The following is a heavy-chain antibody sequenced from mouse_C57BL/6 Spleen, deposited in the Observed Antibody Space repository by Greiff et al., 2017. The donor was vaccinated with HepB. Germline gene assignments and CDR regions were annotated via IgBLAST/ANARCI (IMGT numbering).Heavy chain of an antibody. CDR3: ARSAYGSSYDYFDY. V-gene: IGHV1-53*01. Sequence: QVQLKQPGTELVKPGASVKLSCKASGYTFTSYWMHWVKQRPGQGLEWIGNINPSNGGTNYNEKFKSKATLTVDKSSSTAYMQLSSLTSEDSAVYYCARSAYGSSYDYFDYWGQGTTLTVSS. CDR2: INPSNGGT. CDR1: GYTFTSYW. J-gene: IGHJ2*01. D-gene: IGHD1-1*01.